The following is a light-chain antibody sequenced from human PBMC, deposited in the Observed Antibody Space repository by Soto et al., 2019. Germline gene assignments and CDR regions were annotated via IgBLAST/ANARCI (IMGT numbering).Light chain of an antibody. Sequence: QSALTQPASVSGSPDRRSTTSSPGTAGDVVVYNYVSWYQQHPGKAPKLMIFDVSNRPSGVSNRFSGSKSGNTASLTISGLQAEDEADYYCSSYTSSSTRVFGTGTKVTVL. CDR3: SSYTSSSTRV. J-gene: IGLJ1*01. CDR1: AGDVVVYNY. CDR2: DVS. V-gene: IGLV2-14*01.